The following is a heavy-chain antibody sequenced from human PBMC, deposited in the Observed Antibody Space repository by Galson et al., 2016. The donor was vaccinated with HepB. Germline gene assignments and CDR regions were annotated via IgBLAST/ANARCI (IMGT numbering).Heavy chain of an antibody. CDR3: ARDADMGRAGFDP. V-gene: IGHV4-59*01. Sequence: SETLSLTCTVSGGSISSYYWNWIRQPPGKGLEWIGCIYYSGSTNYNPSLKSRVTISVDTSKNQFSLNLSSVTAADTAVYYCARDADMGRAGFDPWGQGTLVTVDS. CDR2: IYYSGST. D-gene: IGHD2-15*01. CDR1: GGSISSYY. J-gene: IGHJ5*02.